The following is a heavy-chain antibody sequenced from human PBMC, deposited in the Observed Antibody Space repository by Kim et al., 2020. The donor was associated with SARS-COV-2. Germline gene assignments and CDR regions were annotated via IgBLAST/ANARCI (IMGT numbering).Heavy chain of an antibody. CDR3: ARDVWDYDSSGYTMGYYYYDYVDV. Sequence: SETLSLTCTVSGGSISSYYWSWIRQPAGKGLEWIGRIYTSGSTNYNPSLKSRVTMSVDTSKNQFSLKLSSVTAADTAEYYCARDVWDYDSSGYTMGYYYYDYVDVWGKGTTCTVSS. V-gene: IGHV4-4*07. D-gene: IGHD3-22*01. J-gene: IGHJ6*03. CDR2: IYTSGST. CDR1: GGSISSYY.